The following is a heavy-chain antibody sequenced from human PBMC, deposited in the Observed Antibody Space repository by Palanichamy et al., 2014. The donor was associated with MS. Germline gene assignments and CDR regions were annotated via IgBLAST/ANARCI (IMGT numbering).Heavy chain of an antibody. J-gene: IGHJ3*02. V-gene: IGHV3-74*01. CDR3: AREQDGSGRQTYSFDI. Sequence: EVQLVESGGGLVQPGGSLRLSCAASGFTFSSYWMHWVRQAPGKGLVWVSRIKSDGSSISYADSVKGRFTISRDNATTTLYLQMNSLRAEDTAVYYCAREQDGSGRQTYSFDIWGQGTMVTVSS. CDR2: IKSDGSSI. D-gene: IGHD3-10*01. CDR1: GFTFSSYW.